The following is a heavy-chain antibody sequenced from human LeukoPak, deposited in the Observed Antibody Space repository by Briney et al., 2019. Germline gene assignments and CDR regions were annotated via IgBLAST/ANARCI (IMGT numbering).Heavy chain of an antibody. J-gene: IGHJ4*02. CDR1: GFTFSNYN. CDR3: ARGSASGYYFDY. D-gene: IGHD3-22*01. V-gene: IGHV3-48*01. Sequence: GGSLRLSCAASGFTFSNYNMNGARQAPGKGREWVSYISSTSSTIYYADSVKGRFTISRDSAKNSLYLQMNSLRAEDTAVYYCARGSASGYYFDYWGQGTLVTVSS. CDR2: ISSTSSTI.